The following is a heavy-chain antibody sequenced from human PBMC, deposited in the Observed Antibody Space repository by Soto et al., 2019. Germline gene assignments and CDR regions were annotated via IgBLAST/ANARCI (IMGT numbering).Heavy chain of an antibody. V-gene: IGHV1-2*04. J-gene: IGHJ6*03. CDR3: ARESGGATATLDYYYFYMDV. D-gene: IGHD5-12*01. Sequence: QVQLVQSGAEVKEPGASVTVSCGASGDRLTDYYMHWVRQAPGQGLEWMGWINPNSGVTKYAQKFQGWVTMTRDTSIRTVYMQLSRLRFDDTAIYYCARESGGATATLDYYYFYMDVWGTGTTVTVSS. CDR1: GDRLTDYY. CDR2: INPNSGVT.